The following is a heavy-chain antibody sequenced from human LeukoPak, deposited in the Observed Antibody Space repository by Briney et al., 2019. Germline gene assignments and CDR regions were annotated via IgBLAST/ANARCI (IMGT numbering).Heavy chain of an antibody. J-gene: IGHJ4*02. CDR2: VSNDGRDK. Sequence: TGGSLRLSCAASGFTFNAYAMHWVRQAPGKGLEWVAVVSNDGRDKHYADSVKGRFTISRDNSENTLYLQMNSLRAEDTAVYYCAKAASGNWNDVSGYWGQGTLVTVSS. CDR1: GFTFNAYA. CDR3: AKAASGNWNDVSGY. V-gene: IGHV3-30*07. D-gene: IGHD1-20*01.